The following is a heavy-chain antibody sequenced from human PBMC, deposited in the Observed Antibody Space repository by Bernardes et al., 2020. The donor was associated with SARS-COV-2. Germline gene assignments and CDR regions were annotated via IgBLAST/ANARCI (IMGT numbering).Heavy chain of an antibody. Sequence: GGSLRLSCAASRFTFTSYAMSWVRQAPGKGLEWVSSISGSGGSPYYADSVRGRFTISRDNSKNTLYLQMNSLRAEDTALYYCAKAFGYIFPYYFDFWGLGTLVPVAS. V-gene: IGHV3-23*01. CDR1: RFTFTSYA. CDR2: ISGSGGSP. CDR3: AKAFGYIFPYYFDF. D-gene: IGHD5-18*01. J-gene: IGHJ4*02.